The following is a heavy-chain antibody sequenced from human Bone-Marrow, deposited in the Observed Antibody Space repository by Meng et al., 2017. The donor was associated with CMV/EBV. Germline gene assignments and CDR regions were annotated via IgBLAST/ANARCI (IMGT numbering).Heavy chain of an antibody. J-gene: IGHJ6*02. Sequence: SETLSLTCTVSGGSVSSGSYYWSWIRQPPGKGLEWIGYIYYSGSTNYNPSLKSRVTISVDTSKNQFSLKLSSVTAADTAVYYCARDPGAHYDFWSGYYSGYYCGMDVWGQGTTVTVSS. CDR3: ARDPGAHYDFWSGYYSGYYCGMDV. D-gene: IGHD3-3*01. CDR1: GGSVSSGSYY. CDR2: IYYSGST. V-gene: IGHV4-61*01.